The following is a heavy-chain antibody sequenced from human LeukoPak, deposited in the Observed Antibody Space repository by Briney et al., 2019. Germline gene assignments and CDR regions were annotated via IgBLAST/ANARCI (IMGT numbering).Heavy chain of an antibody. D-gene: IGHD1-26*01. J-gene: IGHJ6*04. Sequence: GGSLRLSCAASGFTFSSYAMHWVRQAPGKGLEYVSAISSNGGSTYYANSVKGRFTISRDNSKNTLYLQMGSPRAEDMAVYYCLVGATPGMDVWGKGTTVTVSS. CDR1: GFTFSSYA. CDR3: LVGATPGMDV. V-gene: IGHV3-64*01. CDR2: ISSNGGST.